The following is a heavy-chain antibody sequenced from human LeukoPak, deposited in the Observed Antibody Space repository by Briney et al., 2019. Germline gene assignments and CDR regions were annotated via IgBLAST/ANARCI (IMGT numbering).Heavy chain of an antibody. CDR2: ISYDGSNK. CDR1: GFTFDDYA. Sequence: GGSLRLYCAASGFTFDDYAMHWVRQAPGKGLEWVAVISYDGSNKYYADSVKGRFTISRDNSKNTLYLQMNSLRAEDTAVYYCARDELTGGDYFDYWGQGTLVTVSS. CDR3: ARDELTGGDYFDY. V-gene: IGHV3-30-3*01. D-gene: IGHD7-27*01. J-gene: IGHJ4*02.